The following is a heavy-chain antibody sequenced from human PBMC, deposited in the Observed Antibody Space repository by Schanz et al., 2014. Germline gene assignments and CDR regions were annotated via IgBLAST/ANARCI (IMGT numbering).Heavy chain of an antibody. CDR2: INPSGGST. D-gene: IGHD3-9*01. V-gene: IGHV1-46*01. Sequence: QVQLVQSGAEVKKPGASVKVSCKASGYTFTSYYMHWVRQAPGQGLEWMGIINPSGGSTSYAQKFQGRVTMTEDKSTSTVYMEVSGLRSEDTAVYYCAKVDRTRYYAMDVWGQGTTVTVSS. CDR1: GYTFTSYY. CDR3: AKVDRTRYYAMDV. J-gene: IGHJ6*02.